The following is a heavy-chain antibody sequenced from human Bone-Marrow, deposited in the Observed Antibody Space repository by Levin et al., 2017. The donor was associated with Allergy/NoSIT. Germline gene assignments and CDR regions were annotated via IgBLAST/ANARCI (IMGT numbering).Heavy chain of an antibody. CDR3: AKDRYSYGSQYNWFDP. V-gene: IGHV3-30*18. CDR2: ISYDGSNK. Sequence: GESLKISCAASGFTFSSYGMHWVRQAPGKGLEWVAVISYDGSNKYYADSVKGRFTISRDNSKNTLYLQMNSLRAEDTAVYYCAKDRYSYGSQYNWFDPWGQGTLVTVSA. J-gene: IGHJ5*02. D-gene: IGHD5-18*01. CDR1: GFTFSSYG.